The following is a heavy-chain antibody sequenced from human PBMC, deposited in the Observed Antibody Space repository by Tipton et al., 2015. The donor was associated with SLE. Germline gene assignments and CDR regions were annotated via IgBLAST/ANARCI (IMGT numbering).Heavy chain of an antibody. CDR1: GFSVSVSNAW. CDR2: IDHSGNT. Sequence: LRLSCAASGFSVSVSNAWMSWVRQAPGKGLEWIGHIDHSGNTNHNPSLKSRVTISLDKARNQFSLKLYSVTATDTAMYYCARGDYLGSGDALDIWGQGTRVTVSS. V-gene: IGHV4/OR15-8*02. J-gene: IGHJ3*02. D-gene: IGHD3-10*01. CDR3: ARGDYLGSGDALDI.